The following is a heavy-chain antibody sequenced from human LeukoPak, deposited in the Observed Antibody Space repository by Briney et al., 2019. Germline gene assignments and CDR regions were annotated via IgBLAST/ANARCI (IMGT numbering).Heavy chain of an antibody. D-gene: IGHD3-3*01. CDR2: FSGSGGSS. J-gene: IGHJ4*02. CDR3: AKAGDFWSGYYRPPFDY. CDR1: GFTFSSYA. Sequence: GGALRLSCAASGFTFSSYAMSWVRQAPGKGLELVSAFSGSGGSSYYADSVKGRFTISRDNSKNTLYLQMNSLRAEDTAVYYCAKAGDFWSGYYRPPFDYWGQGTLVTVSS. V-gene: IGHV3-23*01.